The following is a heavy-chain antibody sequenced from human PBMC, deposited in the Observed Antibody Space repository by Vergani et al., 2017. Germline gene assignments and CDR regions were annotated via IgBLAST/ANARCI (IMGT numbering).Heavy chain of an antibody. CDR1: GGTFSSYT. CDR3: ARVAGDPFPGSYYYYGMDV. V-gene: IGHV1-69*02. D-gene: IGHD7-27*01. J-gene: IGHJ6*02. Sequence: QVQLVQSGAEVKKPGSSVKVSCKASGGTFSSYTISWVRQAPGQGLEWMGRIIPILGIANYAQKFQGRVTITADKSTSTAYMELSSLRSEDTAVYYCARVAGDPFPGSYYYYGMDVWGQGTTVTVSS. CDR2: IIPILGIA.